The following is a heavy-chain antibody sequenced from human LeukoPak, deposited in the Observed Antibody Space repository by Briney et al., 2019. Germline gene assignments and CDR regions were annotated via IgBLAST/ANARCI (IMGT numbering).Heavy chain of an antibody. V-gene: IGHV3-30-3*01. Sequence: QPGRSLRLSCAASGFTFSSYAMHWVRQAPGKGLEWVAVISDDGSNRYYADSVKGRFPISRDNSKNTLYLQMKSLSADDTAVYFCARGNWNDGAFDMWGQGTMVTVSS. CDR1: GFTFSSYA. CDR3: ARGNWNDGAFDM. D-gene: IGHD1-1*01. J-gene: IGHJ3*02. CDR2: ISDDGSNR.